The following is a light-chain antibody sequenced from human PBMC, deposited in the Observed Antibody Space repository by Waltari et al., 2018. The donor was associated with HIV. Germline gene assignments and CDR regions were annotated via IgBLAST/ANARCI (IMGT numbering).Light chain of an antibody. Sequence: EIWLTQSPVILSVSPGGRATLSCRASQNIKADLAWYQRKPDQSPRLLIYDASTKTTGTPDRFSGSGSGADFTLTGSSVHSEDFAVYYCHRYDKWPMYTFGQGTKV. CDR3: HRYDKWPMYT. CDR2: DAS. J-gene: IGKJ2*01. V-gene: IGKV3-15*01. CDR1: QNIKAD.